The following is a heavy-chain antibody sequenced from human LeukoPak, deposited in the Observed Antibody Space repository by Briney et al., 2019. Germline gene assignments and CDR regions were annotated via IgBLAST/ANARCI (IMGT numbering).Heavy chain of an antibody. D-gene: IGHD5-12*01. Sequence: ASVKVFCKASGYTFTNFAINWVRQAPGQGPEWMGWINTITGNPTYAQGFTGRFVFSLDTSVSTAYLQISSLKAEDSAVYYCARDPIRISGSVAFDPWGQGTLVTVSS. CDR3: ARDPIRISGSVAFDP. V-gene: IGHV7-4-1*02. CDR1: GYTFTNFA. J-gene: IGHJ5*02. CDR2: INTITGNP.